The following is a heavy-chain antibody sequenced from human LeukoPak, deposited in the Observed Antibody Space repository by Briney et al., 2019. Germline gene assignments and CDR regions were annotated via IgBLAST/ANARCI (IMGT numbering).Heavy chain of an antibody. J-gene: IGHJ6*02. CDR1: GFTFSSYG. Sequence: GGSLRLSCAASGFTFSSYGMNWVRQAPGKGLEWVSYISSSSSTIYYADSVKGRFTISRDNAKNSLYLQMSSLRAEDTAGYYCARNYDFWIPYGMDVWGQGTTVTVSS. V-gene: IGHV3-48*01. D-gene: IGHD3-3*01. CDR3: ARNYDFWIPYGMDV. CDR2: ISSSSSTI.